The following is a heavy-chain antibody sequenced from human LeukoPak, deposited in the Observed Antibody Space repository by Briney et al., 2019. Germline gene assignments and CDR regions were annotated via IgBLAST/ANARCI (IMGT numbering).Heavy chain of an antibody. Sequence: TGRSLRLSCAASGFTLSSYAMHWVRQAPGKGLEWVAVISYDGSNKYYADSVKGRFTISRDNSNNTLYLQMNSLRVEDTATYYCARGASIPDYWGQGTLVTVSS. CDR3: ARGASIPDY. CDR1: GFTLSSYA. J-gene: IGHJ4*02. D-gene: IGHD2-21*01. V-gene: IGHV3-30*04. CDR2: ISYDGSNK.